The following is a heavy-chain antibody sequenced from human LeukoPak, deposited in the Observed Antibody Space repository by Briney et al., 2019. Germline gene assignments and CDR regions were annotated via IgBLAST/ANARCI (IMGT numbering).Heavy chain of an antibody. CDR1: GFTSSSYA. CDR2: ISYDGSNK. J-gene: IGHJ4*02. V-gene: IGHV3-30*04. Sequence: GGSLRLSCAAYGFTSSSYAMHWVRPAPGKGRGWVAVISYDGSNKYYADSVEGRFTIPRDNSKNTLFLQMTSLRVEETAVYYCANYRNPQGLDYWGQGTLVTVSS. D-gene: IGHD1-14*01. CDR3: ANYRNPQGLDY.